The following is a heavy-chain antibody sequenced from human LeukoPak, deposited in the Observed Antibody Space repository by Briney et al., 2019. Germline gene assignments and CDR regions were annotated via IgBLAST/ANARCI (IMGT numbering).Heavy chain of an antibody. CDR2: IYSGGST. Sequence: GGSLRLSCVASGFGVSSNYMTWVRQAPGKGLEWVSLIYSGGSTDYADSVKGRFTISRHNSENTVYLQMTTLRPEDTAVYYCAREGYGEWYDMDVWGQGTTVTVS. J-gene: IGHJ6*02. D-gene: IGHD4-17*01. CDR3: AREGYGEWYDMDV. V-gene: IGHV3-53*04. CDR1: GFGVSSNY.